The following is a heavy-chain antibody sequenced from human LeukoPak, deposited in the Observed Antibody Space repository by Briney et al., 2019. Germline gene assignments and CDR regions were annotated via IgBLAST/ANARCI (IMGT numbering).Heavy chain of an antibody. CDR1: VHILSRNSAA. CDR3: ARVLRKGPYGDGGYFYYYMDV. D-gene: IGHD4-17*01. V-gene: IGHV6-1*01. CDR2: TYYRSKLYN. J-gene: IGHJ6*03. Sequence: SHTHSLTCALSVHILSRNSAAWHWITQSPSRGLHCLERTYYRSKLYNDYAGSVKNRITINPDTTKNQFYLQLNPVPPEDTAVYYCARVLRKGPYGDGGYFYYYMDVWGKGTTVTVSS.